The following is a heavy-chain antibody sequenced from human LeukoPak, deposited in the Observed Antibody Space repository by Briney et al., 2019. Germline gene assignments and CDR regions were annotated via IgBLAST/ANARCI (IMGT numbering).Heavy chain of an antibody. Sequence: GGSLRLSCAASGFTFSSYGMHWVRQAPGKGLEWVAVIWYDGSNKYYADSVKGRFTISRDNSKNTLYLQMNSLRAEDTAVYYCARDYYGPGSYWYYYYGMDVWGQGTTVTVSS. CDR1: GFTFSSYG. D-gene: IGHD3-10*01. CDR3: ARDYYGPGSYWYYYYGMDV. J-gene: IGHJ6*02. V-gene: IGHV3-33*01. CDR2: IWYDGSNK.